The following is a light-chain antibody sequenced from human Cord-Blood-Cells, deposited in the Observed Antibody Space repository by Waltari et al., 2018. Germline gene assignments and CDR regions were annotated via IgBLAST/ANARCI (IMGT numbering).Light chain of an antibody. CDR3: SSYTSSSTL. V-gene: IGLV2-14*03. J-gene: IGLJ1*01. CDR1: SSAVGGYNY. CDR2: DVS. Sequence: QSALTQPASVSGSPGQSLTISCTGTSSAVGGYNYVSWYQQHPGKAPKLMIYDVSNRPSGVSNRFSGSKSGNTASLTISGLQAEDEADYYCSSYTSSSTLFGTGTKVTVL.